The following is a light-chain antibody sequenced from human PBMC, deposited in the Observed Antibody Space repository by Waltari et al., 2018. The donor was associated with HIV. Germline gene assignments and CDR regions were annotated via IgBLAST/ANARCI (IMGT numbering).Light chain of an antibody. V-gene: IGKV4-1*01. Sequence: DIVMTQSPDSLAVSLGERATINCKSSQSILHSTNNKNYLAWYQQKPGQAPKLVIYWASTRESGVPDRFSGSGSGTDFTLTISSLQAEDAAVYYCQQYYTAPMHTFGQGTKLEIK. J-gene: IGKJ2*01. CDR3: QQYYTAPMHT. CDR2: WAS. CDR1: QSILHSTNNKNY.